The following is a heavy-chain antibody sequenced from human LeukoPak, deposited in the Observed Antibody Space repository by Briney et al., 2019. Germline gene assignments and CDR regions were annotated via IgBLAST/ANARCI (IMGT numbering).Heavy chain of an antibody. V-gene: IGHV3-21*01. CDR3: ARGAEGYSGYECDY. CDR1: GFTFSSYS. CDR2: ISSSSSYI. J-gene: IGHJ4*02. D-gene: IGHD5-12*01. Sequence: GGSLRLSCAASGFTFSSYSMNWVRQAPGKGLEWVSSISSSSSYIYYADSVKGRFTISRDNAKNSLYLQMNSLRAEDTAVYYCARGAEGYSGYECDYWGQGTLVTVS.